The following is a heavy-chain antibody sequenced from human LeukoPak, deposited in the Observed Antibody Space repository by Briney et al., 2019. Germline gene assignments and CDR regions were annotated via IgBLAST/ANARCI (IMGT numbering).Heavy chain of an antibody. CDR1: GFSFSYYY. CDR3: ASDIAGTSGDY. J-gene: IGHJ4*02. CDR2: ITSSGTAI. Sequence: GGSLRLSCSASGFSFSYYYMIWIRQAPGKGLEWISYITSSGTAIYYADSVRGRFTISRYNVKNSLYLQMDSLRDEDTAVYYCASDIAGTSGDYWGQGTLVSVSS. V-gene: IGHV3-11*01. D-gene: IGHD1-20*01.